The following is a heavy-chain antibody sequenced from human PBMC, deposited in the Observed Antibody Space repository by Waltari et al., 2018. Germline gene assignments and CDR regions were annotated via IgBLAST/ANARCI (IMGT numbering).Heavy chain of an antibody. D-gene: IGHD3-10*01. J-gene: IGHJ4*02. CDR3: ARAGTTLIWGVAE. Sequence: QVQLVQSGAEVKRPGAAVTVSCKASGYTFTDFSLHWVRQAPGQGLKLLGIINPSGGGTTYTQKFQDRVTMTRDTSTNTVYMELSSLRSEDTAVYYCARAGTTLIWGVAEWGQGTLVTVSS. V-gene: IGHV1-46*01. CDR1: GYTFTDFS. CDR2: INPSGGGT.